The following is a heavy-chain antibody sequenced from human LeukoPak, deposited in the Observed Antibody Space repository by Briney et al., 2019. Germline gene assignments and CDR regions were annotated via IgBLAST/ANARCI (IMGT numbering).Heavy chain of an antibody. CDR1: GNIFTNYD. CDR2: INPNSGAT. V-gene: IGHV1-2*02. D-gene: IGHD6-6*01. J-gene: IGHJ6*03. Sequence: ASVTVSCKASGNIFTNYDINWVRQATGQGLEWMGWINPNSGATNYAQKFQGRVTMTRDTSISTAYMELSRLTSDDTAVYYCASPLLQLDDLPYYMDVWGTGTTVSVSS. CDR3: ASPLLQLDDLPYYMDV.